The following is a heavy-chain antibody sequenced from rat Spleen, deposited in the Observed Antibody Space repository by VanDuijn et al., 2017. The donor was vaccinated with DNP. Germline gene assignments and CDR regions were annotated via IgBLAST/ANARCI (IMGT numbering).Heavy chain of an antibody. CDR2: IPSSTDRT. Sequence: EVQLVESGGGLVQPGRSMKLSCAASGFTFSSFPMAWVRQAPTKGLEWVATIPSSTDRTYYLDSVRGRFTISRDNAKSSLYLQMNSLKSEDTATYYCATNSVTLFDYWGQGVLVTVSS. D-gene: IGHD3-8*01. J-gene: IGHJ2*01. CDR1: GFTFSSFP. CDR3: ATNSVTLFDY. V-gene: IGHV5-46*01.